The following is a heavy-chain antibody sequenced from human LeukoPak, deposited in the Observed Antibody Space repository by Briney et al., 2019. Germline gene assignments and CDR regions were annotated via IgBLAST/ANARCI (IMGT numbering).Heavy chain of an antibody. V-gene: IGHV3-23*01. Sequence: GGSLRLSCAASGFTFSSYAMSWVRQAPGKGLEWVSAISGSGGSTYYADSVKGRFTISRDNSKNTLYLQMNSLRAEDTAVYYCAKDRDPLDHGGNWVYDYWGQGTLVTVSS. D-gene: IGHD2-15*01. CDR3: AKDRDPLDHGGNWVYDY. CDR2: ISGSGGST. CDR1: GFTFSSYA. J-gene: IGHJ4*02.